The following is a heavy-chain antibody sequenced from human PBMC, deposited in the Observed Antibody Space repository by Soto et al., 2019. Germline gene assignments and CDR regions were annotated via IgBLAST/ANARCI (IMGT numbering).Heavy chain of an antibody. Sequence: SETLSLTCAVYGGSFSGYYWSWIRQPPGKGLEWIGEINHSGSTNYNPSLKSRATISVDTSKNQFSLKLNSVTAADTAVYYCARALGYTYGHLPIDYWGQGTLVTVSS. V-gene: IGHV4-34*01. CDR1: GGSFSGYY. CDR3: ARALGYTYGHLPIDY. J-gene: IGHJ4*02. D-gene: IGHD5-18*01. CDR2: INHSGST.